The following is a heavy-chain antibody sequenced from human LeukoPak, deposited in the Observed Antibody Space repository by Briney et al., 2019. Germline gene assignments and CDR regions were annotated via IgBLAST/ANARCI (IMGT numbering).Heavy chain of an antibody. CDR3: AREGRYDSSGYTY. D-gene: IGHD3-22*01. Sequence: SETLSLTCTVSGGSISSSSYYWGWIRQPPGTGLEWIGSIYYSGSTNYNPSLKSRVTISVDKSKNQFSLKLSSVTAADTAVYYCAREGRYDSSGYTYWGQGTLVTVSS. CDR2: IYYSGST. J-gene: IGHJ4*02. V-gene: IGHV4-39*07. CDR1: GGSISSSSYY.